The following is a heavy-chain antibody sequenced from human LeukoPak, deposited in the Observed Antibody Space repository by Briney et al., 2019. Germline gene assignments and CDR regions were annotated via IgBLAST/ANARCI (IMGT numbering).Heavy chain of an antibody. CDR1: GFTFTSYG. D-gene: IGHD6-13*01. CDR3: ARHHKPIAAAGTPFDY. CDR2: ISAYNGNT. Sequence: ASVKVSSKASGFTFTSYGISWVRQAPGQGLEWMGWISAYNGNTNYAQKLQGRVTMTTDTSTSTAYMELRSLRSDDTAVYYCARHHKPIAAAGTPFDYWGQGTLVTVSS. J-gene: IGHJ4*02. V-gene: IGHV1-18*01.